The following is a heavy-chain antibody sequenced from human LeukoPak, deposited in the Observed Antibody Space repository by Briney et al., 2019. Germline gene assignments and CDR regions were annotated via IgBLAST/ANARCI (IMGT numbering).Heavy chain of an antibody. CDR2: IRSKAYGGTT. CDR3: TRAPYDYSNYEAGYYFDY. D-gene: IGHD4-11*01. CDR1: GFTFGDYA. Sequence: GVLRLSCTASGFTFGDYAMSWVRPAPGKGLEWVGFIRSKAYGGTTEYAASVKGRFTISRDDSKSIAYLQMNSLKTEDTAVYYCTRAPYDYSNYEAGYYFDYWGQGTLVTVSS. V-gene: IGHV3-49*04. J-gene: IGHJ4*02.